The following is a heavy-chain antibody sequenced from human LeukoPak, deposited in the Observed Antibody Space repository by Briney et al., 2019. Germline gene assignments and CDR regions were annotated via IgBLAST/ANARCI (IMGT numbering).Heavy chain of an antibody. D-gene: IGHD6-6*01. Sequence: GGSLRLSCAASEFTFTSYELNWVRQAPGKGLEWVSYISSSGNTISYADSVKGRFTISRDDAKNSLYLQVISLRAEDTAVYYCARGPSIAARYDAFDIWGQGTMVTVSS. CDR2: ISSSGNTI. V-gene: IGHV3-48*03. J-gene: IGHJ3*02. CDR3: ARGPSIAARYDAFDI. CDR1: EFTFTSYE.